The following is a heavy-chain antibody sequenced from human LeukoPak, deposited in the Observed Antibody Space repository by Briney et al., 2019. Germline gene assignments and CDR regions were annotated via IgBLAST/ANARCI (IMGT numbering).Heavy chain of an antibody. V-gene: IGHV4-38-2*01. CDR1: GYSISSGYY. CDR3: ARLKGYCSSTSCYGFDP. J-gene: IGHJ5*02. D-gene: IGHD2-2*01. CDR2: IYHSGST. Sequence: SETLSLTCAVSGYSISSGYYWGWIRQPPGKGLGWIGSIYHSGSTYYNPSLKSRVTISVDTSKNQFSLKLSSVTAADTAVYYCARLKGYCSSTSCYGFDPWGQGTLVTVSS.